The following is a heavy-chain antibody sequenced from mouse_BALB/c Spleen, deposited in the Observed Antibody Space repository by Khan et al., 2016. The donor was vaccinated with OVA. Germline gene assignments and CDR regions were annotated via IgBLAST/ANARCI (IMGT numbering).Heavy chain of an antibody. CDR1: GYTFTDYA. V-gene: IGHV1S137*01. CDR3: ARGSGNSRFAY. J-gene: IGHJ3*01. CDR2: ISTYYGDA. D-gene: IGHD1-3*01. Sequence: QVQLQQSGAELVRPGVSVKISCKGSGYTFTDYAMHWVKQSHAKSLEWIGVISTYYGDADYNQKFKGKATMTVEKSSSTAYMELARLTSEDSAISYCARGSGNSRFAYWGQGTLVTVSA.